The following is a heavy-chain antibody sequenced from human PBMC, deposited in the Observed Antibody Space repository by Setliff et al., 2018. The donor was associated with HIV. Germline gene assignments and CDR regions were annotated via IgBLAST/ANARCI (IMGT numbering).Heavy chain of an antibody. CDR1: GFSLTTTGVG. CDR3: AHMRSNYDFWSGYPY. CDR2: IYWNDDK. J-gene: IGHJ4*02. V-gene: IGHV2-5*01. Sequence: SGPTLVNPTQTLTLTCTFSGFSLTTTGVGVGWIRQPPGKALEWLAVIYWNDDKTYSPSLKNRVTIAKDASKNQVLLTMTHMDPVDTATYYCAHMRSNYDFWSGYPYWGQGMLGTVSS. D-gene: IGHD3-3*01.